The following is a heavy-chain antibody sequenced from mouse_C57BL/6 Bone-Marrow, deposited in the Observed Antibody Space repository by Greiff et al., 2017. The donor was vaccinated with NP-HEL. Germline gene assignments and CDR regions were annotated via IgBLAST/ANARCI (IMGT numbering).Heavy chain of an antibody. V-gene: IGHV1-42*01. CDR1: GYSFTGYY. CDR3: ARPYSYGSSTSCGD. D-gene: IGHD1-1*01. CDR2: INPSTGGT. Sequence: VQLQQSGPELVKPGASVKISCKASGYSFTGYYMNWVKQSPEKSLEWIGEINPSTGGTTYNQKFKAKATLTADKSSSTAYMQLKSLTSEDSAVYCCARPYSYGSSTSCGDWGQGTVVTVSA. J-gene: IGHJ3*01.